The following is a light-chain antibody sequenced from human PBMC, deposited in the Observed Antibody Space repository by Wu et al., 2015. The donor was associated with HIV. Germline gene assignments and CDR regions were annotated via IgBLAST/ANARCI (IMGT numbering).Light chain of an antibody. CDR3: QQYGRLLPYS. Sequence: EIVLTQSPGTLSLSPGERATLSCRTSQTITSTYLAWYQHKPGQAPRLLIYAASSRATGIPDRFSGSGSGTDFTLTISRLEPEDCAVYYCQQYGRLLPYSFGQGTKLEIK. CDR2: AAS. J-gene: IGKJ2*01. CDR1: QTITSTY. V-gene: IGKV3-20*01.